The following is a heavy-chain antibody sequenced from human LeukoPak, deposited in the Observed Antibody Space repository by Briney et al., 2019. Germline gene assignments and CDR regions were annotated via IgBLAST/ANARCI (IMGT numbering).Heavy chain of an antibody. CDR2: IKKDGSEK. CDR1: GFTFSSYW. J-gene: IGHJ4*02. Sequence: PGGSLRLSCAASGFTFSSYWMSWVRQAPGKGLEWVANIKKDGSEKYYVDSVKGRFTISRDNSKNTLYLQMKSLRAEDTAVYYCAKDVKMAPRGYWGQGTLVTVSS. V-gene: IGHV3-7*01. D-gene: IGHD5-24*01. CDR3: AKDVKMAPRGY.